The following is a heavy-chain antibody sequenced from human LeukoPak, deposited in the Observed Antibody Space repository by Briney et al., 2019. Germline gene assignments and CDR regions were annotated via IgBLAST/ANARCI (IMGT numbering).Heavy chain of an antibody. V-gene: IGHV4-39*01. J-gene: IGHJ4*02. Sequence: SETLSLTCTVSGGSIRSSSYYWGWVRQPPGKGLEWIGSVYYSGSTYYNPSLKSRVTISIDTSKNQFSLKVSSVTAADTAVYYCAGHQAAMEHAGDYWGQGTLVTVSS. CDR3: AGHQAAMEHAGDY. D-gene: IGHD5-18*01. CDR1: GGSIRSSSYY. CDR2: VYYSGST.